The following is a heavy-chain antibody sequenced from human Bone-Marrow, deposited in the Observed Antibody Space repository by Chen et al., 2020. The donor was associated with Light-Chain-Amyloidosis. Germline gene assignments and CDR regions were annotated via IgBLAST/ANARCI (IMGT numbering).Heavy chain of an antibody. V-gene: IGHV3-30*02. D-gene: IGHD2-15*01. Sequence: VRLVESGGGVVRPGGSLRLSCTVSGFVFTTYGFQWVRQAPGKGLEWVSFGRFGGSDKYYAHSRKGRFNIPRENSKNTLFLQKEGLGTEGTAGYYFGKDSGCYFDCRGPTSWGQGTLVTVSS. CDR1: GFVFTTYG. CDR3: GKDSGCYFDCRGPTS. J-gene: IGHJ4*02. CDR2: GRFGGSDK.